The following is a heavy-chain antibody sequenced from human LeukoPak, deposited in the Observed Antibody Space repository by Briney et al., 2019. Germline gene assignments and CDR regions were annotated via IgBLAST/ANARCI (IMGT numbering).Heavy chain of an antibody. CDR1: GFTFTSYS. J-gene: IGHJ3*02. CDR2: ISGGGGST. V-gene: IGHV3-23*01. CDR3: AKGENDAFDI. Sequence: GGSLRLSCAASGFTFTSYSMNWVRQAPGKGLEWVSTISGGGGSTYYADSAKGRFTISRDTSKNTLHLQVNSLRAEDTAVYYCAKGENDAFDIWGPGTMVTVSS.